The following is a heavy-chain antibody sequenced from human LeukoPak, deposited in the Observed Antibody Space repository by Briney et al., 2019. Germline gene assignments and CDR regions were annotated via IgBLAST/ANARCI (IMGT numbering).Heavy chain of an antibody. J-gene: IGHJ3*02. CDR1: GGSFSGYY. CDR2: IYTSGST. D-gene: IGHD2-2*01. CDR3: ARDGEDIVVAEAFDI. V-gene: IGHV4-4*07. Sequence: SETLSLTCAVYGGSFSGYYWSWIRQPPGKGLEWIGRIYTSGSTNYNPSLKSRVTMSVDTSKNQFSLKLSSVTAADTAVYYCARDGEDIVVAEAFDIWGQGTMVTVSS.